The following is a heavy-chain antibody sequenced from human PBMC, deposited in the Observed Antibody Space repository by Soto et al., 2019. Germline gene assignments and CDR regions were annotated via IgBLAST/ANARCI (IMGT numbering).Heavy chain of an antibody. CDR2: ISYDGSNK. CDR3: ARDMYDFWSGYLHSFDY. D-gene: IGHD3-3*01. V-gene: IGHV3-30-3*01. CDR1: GFTFSSYA. Sequence: GSLSLSCAASGFTFSSYAMHWVRQAPGKGLEWVAVISYDGSNKYYADSVKGRFTISRDNSKNTLYLQMNSLRADDTAVYYCARDMYDFWSGYLHSFDYWGQGTLVTVSS. J-gene: IGHJ4*02.